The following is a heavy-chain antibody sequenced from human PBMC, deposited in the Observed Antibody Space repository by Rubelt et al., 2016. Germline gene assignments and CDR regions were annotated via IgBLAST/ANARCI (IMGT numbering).Heavy chain of an antibody. J-gene: IGHJ6*02. CDR3: ARIQQLVLLADPGNYGRDV. V-gene: IGHV4-39*07. CDR1: GGSISSSSYY. D-gene: IGHD6-13*01. Sequence: QLQLQESGPGLVKPSETLSLTCTVSGGSISSSSYYWGWIRQPPGKGLEWIGSIYYSGSTYYNPSLKSRVTISVDTLKNQFSLKLSSVTAADTAVYYCARIQQLVLLADPGNYGRDVWGQGTTVTVSS. CDR2: IYYSGST.